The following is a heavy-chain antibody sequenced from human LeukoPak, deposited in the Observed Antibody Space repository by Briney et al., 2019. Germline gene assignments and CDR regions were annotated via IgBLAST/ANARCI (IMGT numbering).Heavy chain of an antibody. CDR1: GFTFSSYA. CDR3: ARWVGYYDSSGYYRYYFDY. Sequence: PGGSLRLSCAASGFTFSSYAMSWVRQAPGKGLEWVSYISSSSSTIYYSDSVKGRFTISRDNAKNSLYLQMNGLRAEDTAVYYCARWVGYYDSSGYYRYYFDYWGQGTLVTVSS. V-gene: IGHV3-48*01. D-gene: IGHD3-22*01. J-gene: IGHJ4*02. CDR2: ISSSSSTI.